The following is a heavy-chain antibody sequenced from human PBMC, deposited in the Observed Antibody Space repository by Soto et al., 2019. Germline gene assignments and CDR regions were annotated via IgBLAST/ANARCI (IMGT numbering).Heavy chain of an antibody. CDR2: IIPIFKTP. D-gene: IGHD6-25*01. J-gene: IGHJ4*02. CDR3: ARGHGYNGAHFDY. V-gene: IGHV1-69*01. CDR1: GGTFDSYA. Sequence: QVQLVQSGTELKKPGSSVNVSCKASGGTFDSYAITWVRQAPGQGLEWMGGIIPIFKTPKYAQKFQGRVTITAAESTSPASMELSRLASEDTDLYYCARGHGYNGAHFDYWGQGTLVTVSS.